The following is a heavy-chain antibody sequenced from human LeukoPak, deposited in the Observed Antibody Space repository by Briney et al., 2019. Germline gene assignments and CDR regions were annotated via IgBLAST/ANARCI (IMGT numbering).Heavy chain of an antibody. V-gene: IGHV1-69*05. CDR2: IIPIFGTA. J-gene: IGHJ4*02. Sequence: SVKVSCKASGGTFSSYAISWVRQAPGQGLEWMGRIIPIFGTANYAQKFQGRVTITTDESTSTAYMELSSLRSEDTAVYYCARGLYDSSGYYRGFDYWGQGTLVTVSS. CDR3: ARGLYDSSGYYRGFDY. D-gene: IGHD3-22*01. CDR1: GGTFSSYA.